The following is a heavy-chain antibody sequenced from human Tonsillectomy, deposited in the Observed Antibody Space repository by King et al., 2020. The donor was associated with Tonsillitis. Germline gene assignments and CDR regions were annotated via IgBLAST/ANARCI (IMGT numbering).Heavy chain of an antibody. D-gene: IGHD2-21*02. CDR1: EFTFSSYS. CDR2: ISSSGSTI. J-gene: IGHJ4*02. Sequence: EVQLVESGGGLVQPGGSLRLSCAASEFTFSSYSMNWVRQAPGKGLEWVSYISSSGSTIYYADSVKGRFTISRDNAKNSLYLQMNSLRAEDTAVYYCARGRVTEFFDYWGQGTLVTVSS. CDR3: ARGRVTEFFDY. V-gene: IGHV3-48*01.